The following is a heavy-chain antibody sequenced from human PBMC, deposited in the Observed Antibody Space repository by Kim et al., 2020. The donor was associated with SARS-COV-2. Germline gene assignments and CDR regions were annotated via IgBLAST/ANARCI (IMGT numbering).Heavy chain of an antibody. J-gene: IGHJ4*02. CDR3: ARQWTLPAALPFDF. V-gene: IGHV3-7*03. CDR2: IKQDGSEK. D-gene: IGHD2-2*01. CDR1: GFNSNYFW. Sequence: GGSLRLSCEASGFNSNYFWMSWVRQAPGKGLEWVANIKQDGSEKYYVDSVKGRFTISRDNAKNSLFLHMNSLRPEDTAVYYCARQWTLPAALPFDFWGQGILVTVSS.